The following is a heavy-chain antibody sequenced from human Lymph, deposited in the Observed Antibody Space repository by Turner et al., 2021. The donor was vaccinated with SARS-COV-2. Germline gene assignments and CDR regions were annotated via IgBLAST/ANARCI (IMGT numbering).Heavy chain of an antibody. CDR1: GFTFDDYA. CDR3: AKEGLSGRRLQFVPYFAY. Sequence: EVQLVESGGGVVQPGGSLRLSCAASGFTFDDYAMHWVRQAPGKGLEWVSLISGDGGSTYYADSVKGRFTISRDDSKNSLYLQINSRRTEDTALYYCAKEGLSGRRLQFVPYFAYWGQGTLVSVSS. V-gene: IGHV3-43*02. CDR2: ISGDGGST. D-gene: IGHD5-12*01. J-gene: IGHJ4*02.